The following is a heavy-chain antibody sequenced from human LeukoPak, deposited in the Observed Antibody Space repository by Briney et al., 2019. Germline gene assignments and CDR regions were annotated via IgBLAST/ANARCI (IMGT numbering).Heavy chain of an antibody. J-gene: IGHJ4*02. Sequence: GGSLRLSCAASGFTFSSYAMSWVRQAPGKGLEWVSAISGSGGSTYYADSVKGRFTISRDNSKNTLYLQMNSLRAEDTAVYYCAKEAGHYYDSSGYPYYFDYWGQGTLVTVSS. CDR3: AKEAGHYYDSSGYPYYFDY. CDR2: ISGSGGST. D-gene: IGHD3-22*01. CDR1: GFTFSSYA. V-gene: IGHV3-23*01.